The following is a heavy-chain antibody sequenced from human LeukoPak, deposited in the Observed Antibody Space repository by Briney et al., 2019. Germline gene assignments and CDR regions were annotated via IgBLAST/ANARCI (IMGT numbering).Heavy chain of an antibody. J-gene: IGHJ5*02. V-gene: IGHV1-2*02. CDR1: GYTFTGYY. D-gene: IGHD5-24*01. CDR2: ISPNSGGT. CDR3: ARERVMATNWFDP. Sequence: ASVKVSCKASGYTFTGYYMHWVRQAPGQGLEWMGWISPNSGGTNYAQKFQGRVTMTRDTSISTAYMELSRLGSDDTAVYYCARERVMATNWFDPWGQGTLVTVSS.